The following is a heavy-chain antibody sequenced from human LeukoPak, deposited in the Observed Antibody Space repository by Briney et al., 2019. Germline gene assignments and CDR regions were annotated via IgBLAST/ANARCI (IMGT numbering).Heavy chain of an antibody. CDR2: ITGTGGST. CDR1: GFSLSTYG. J-gene: IGHJ4*02. V-gene: IGHV3-23*01. CDR3: AKDHGTAVAGFYY. Sequence: GGSLRLSCAASGFSLSTYGVSWVRQPPGKGLEWVSGITGTGGSTYYADSVKGRFTVSRDTSKNTLYLQMNSLRAEDTATYYCAKDHGTAVAGFYYWGQGTLDTVSS. D-gene: IGHD6-19*01.